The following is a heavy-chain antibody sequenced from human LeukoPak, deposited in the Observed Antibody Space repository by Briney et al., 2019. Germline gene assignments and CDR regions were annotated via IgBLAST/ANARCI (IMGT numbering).Heavy chain of an antibody. V-gene: IGHV1-2*02. CDR1: GYTFTGYY. CDR3: ARDRGSSGWRYYYYYMDV. CDR2: INPNSGGT. D-gene: IGHD6-19*01. Sequence: ASVKVSCKASGYTFTGYYMHWVRQAPGQGLEWMGWINPNSGGTNYAQKLQGRVTMTTDTSTSTAYMELRSLRSDDTAVYYCARDRGSSGWRYYYYYMDVWGKGTTVTVSS. J-gene: IGHJ6*03.